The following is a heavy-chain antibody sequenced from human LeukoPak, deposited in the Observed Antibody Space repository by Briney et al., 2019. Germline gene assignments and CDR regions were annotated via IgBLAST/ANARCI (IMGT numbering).Heavy chain of an antibody. D-gene: IGHD6-13*01. CDR2: INAGNGNT. Sequence: ASVKVSCKASGYTFINFAINWGRQAPGQRPEWMGRINAGNGNTKYSQKFQGRVTITRDTSASTAYMELSSLTSEDTAVYYCARGPGAAADDYWGQGTLVTVSS. CDR3: ARGPGAAADDY. V-gene: IGHV1-3*01. J-gene: IGHJ4*02. CDR1: GYTFINFA.